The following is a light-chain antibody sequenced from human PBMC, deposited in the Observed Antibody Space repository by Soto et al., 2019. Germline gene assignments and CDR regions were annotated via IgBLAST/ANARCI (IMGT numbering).Light chain of an antibody. CDR2: GAS. V-gene: IGKV3-20*01. Sequence: EIVLTHSPGTLSLSPGERATLSCRASQNITNNYVAWYQQKPGQAPRLVIYGASNRATGIPDRFTASGSGTVFTLTISRLEPEDFAVYYCQQYTRSPLTFGQGTKVEIK. J-gene: IGKJ1*01. CDR3: QQYTRSPLT. CDR1: QNITNNY.